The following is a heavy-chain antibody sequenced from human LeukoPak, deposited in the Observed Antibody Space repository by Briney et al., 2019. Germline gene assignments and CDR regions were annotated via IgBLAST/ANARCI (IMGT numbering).Heavy chain of an antibody. V-gene: IGHV3-21*05. Sequence: PGGSLKLSCATSGFTFTDYSMNWVRQAPGRGLEWISYIGLGSGFVSYSDSVEGRLTISRDTARNSVDLHMNSLRAEDTAVYFCARDYKWAFDYWGQGALVTVSS. CDR2: IGLGSGFV. J-gene: IGHJ4*02. CDR1: GFTFTDYS. D-gene: IGHD1-20*01. CDR3: ARDYKWAFDY.